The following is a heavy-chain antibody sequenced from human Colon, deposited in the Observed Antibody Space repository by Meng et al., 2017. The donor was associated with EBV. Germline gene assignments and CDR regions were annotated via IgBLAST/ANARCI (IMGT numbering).Heavy chain of an antibody. Sequence: QVQLQQWGAGLLKPSETLSLTCAVYGGSFSGYYWTWIRQAPGKGLEWIGEINPSGSTNYSPSLKSRVTISVDTSKNQFSLRLNSVTAADTAVYYCARVGGLDGYRLGGDYWGQGALVTVSS. CDR2: INPSGST. CDR1: GGSFSGYY. V-gene: IGHV4-34*01. CDR3: ARVGGLDGYRLGGDY. D-gene: IGHD5-24*01. J-gene: IGHJ4*02.